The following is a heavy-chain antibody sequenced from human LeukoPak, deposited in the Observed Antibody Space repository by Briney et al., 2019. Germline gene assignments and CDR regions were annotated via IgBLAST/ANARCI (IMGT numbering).Heavy chain of an antibody. V-gene: IGHV3-23*01. J-gene: IGHJ4*02. D-gene: IGHD2-15*01. CDR3: AKTVVVVVAATNFDY. CDR1: GFTVSSNY. CDR2: ISGSGGST. Sequence: PGGSLRLSCAASGFTVSSNYMSWVRQAPGKGLEWVSAISGSGGSTYYADSVKGRFTISRDNSKNTLYLQMNSLRAEDTAVYYCAKTVVVVVAATNFDYWGQGTLVTVSS.